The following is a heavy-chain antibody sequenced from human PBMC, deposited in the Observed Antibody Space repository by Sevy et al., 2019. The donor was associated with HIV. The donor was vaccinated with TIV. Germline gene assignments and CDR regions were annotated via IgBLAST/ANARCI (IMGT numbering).Heavy chain of an antibody. D-gene: IGHD3-9*01. CDR1: GYTFTSYD. V-gene: IGHV1-8*03. J-gene: IGHJ6*03. Sequence: ASVKVSCKASGYTFTSYDINWVRQATGQGLEWMGWMNPNSGNTGYAQKFQGRVTITRNTSISTAYMELSSLRSEDTAVYYCARALYYDILTGRGDYYYMDVWGKGTTVTVSS. CDR3: ARALYYDILTGRGDYYYMDV. CDR2: MNPNSGNT.